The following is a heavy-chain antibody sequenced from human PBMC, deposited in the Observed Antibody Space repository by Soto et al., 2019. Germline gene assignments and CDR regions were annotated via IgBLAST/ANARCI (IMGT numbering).Heavy chain of an antibody. Sequence: SVKVSCKASGGTFSSYVISWVRQAPGQGLEWMGGIIPIFGTANYAQKFQGRVTITADESTSTAYMELSSLRSEDTAVYYCARDSRYCGGDCYHDAFDIWGQGTMVTVSS. CDR2: IIPIFGTA. V-gene: IGHV1-69*13. J-gene: IGHJ3*02. D-gene: IGHD2-21*02. CDR1: GGTFSSYV. CDR3: ARDSRYCGGDCYHDAFDI.